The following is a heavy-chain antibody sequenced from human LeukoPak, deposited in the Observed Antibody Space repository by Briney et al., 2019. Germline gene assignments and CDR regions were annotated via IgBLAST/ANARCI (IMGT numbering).Heavy chain of an antibody. CDR1: GFTFSSYA. Sequence: AGGSLRPSCTASGFTFSSYALHWVRQAPGKGLEWVAVISFDGRHMYYADSVKGPFTISRDNSRTLYLQMNSLRPDDTAMYYCAKISTGQPFDIWGQGTLVTVSS. CDR3: AKISTGQPFDI. V-gene: IGHV3-30-3*02. D-gene: IGHD2-2*01. CDR2: ISFDGRHM. J-gene: IGHJ3*02.